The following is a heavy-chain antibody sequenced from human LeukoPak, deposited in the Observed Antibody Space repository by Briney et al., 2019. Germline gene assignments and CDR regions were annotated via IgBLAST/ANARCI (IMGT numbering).Heavy chain of an antibody. CDR2: ISGNSGST. Sequence: GGSLRLSCAASGFTFSSYAMSWVRQAPGKGLEWVSGISGNSGSTGYADSVKGRFTISRDNAKNSLYLQMNSLRAEDTALYYCARDNLLDFWGQGTLVTVSS. CDR1: GFTFSSYA. V-gene: IGHV3-9*01. CDR3: ARDNLLDF. J-gene: IGHJ4*02.